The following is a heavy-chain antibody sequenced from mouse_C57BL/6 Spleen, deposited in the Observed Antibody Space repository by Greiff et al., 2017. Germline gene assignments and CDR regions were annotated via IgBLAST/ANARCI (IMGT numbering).Heavy chain of an antibody. CDR2: ISSGSSTI. J-gene: IGHJ3*01. Sequence: EVQLVESGGGLVKPGGSLKLSCAASGFTFSDYGMHWVRQAPEKGLEWVAYISSGSSTIYYADTVKGRFTISRDNAKNTLFLQMTSLRSEDTAMYYCARMDYDYDGFAYWGQGTLVTVSA. CDR1: GFTFSDYG. CDR3: ARMDYDYDGFAY. V-gene: IGHV5-17*01. D-gene: IGHD2-4*01.